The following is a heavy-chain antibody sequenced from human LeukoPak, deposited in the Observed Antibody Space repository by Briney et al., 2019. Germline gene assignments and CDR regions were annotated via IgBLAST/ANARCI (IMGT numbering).Heavy chain of an antibody. CDR3: ASPLPIQQEPDHLPLDY. CDR1: GGTFSSYA. V-gene: IGHV1-69*04. Sequence: GASVKVSCKASGGTFSSYAISWVRQAPGQGLEWMGRIIPILGIANYAQKFQGRVTITADKSTSTAYTELSSLRSEDTAVYYCASPLPIQQEPDHLPLDYWGQGTLVTVSS. CDR2: IIPILGIA. J-gene: IGHJ4*02. D-gene: IGHD5-18*01.